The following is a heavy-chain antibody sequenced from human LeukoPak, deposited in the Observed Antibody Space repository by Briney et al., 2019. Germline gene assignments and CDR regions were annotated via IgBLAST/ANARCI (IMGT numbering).Heavy chain of an antibody. CDR2: ISYDGSNK. J-gene: IGHJ1*01. D-gene: IGHD1-26*01. CDR1: GFTFSSYA. Sequence: GRSLRLSCAASGFTFSSYAMHWARQAPGKGLEWVAVISYDGSNKYYADSVKGRFTISRDNSKNTLYLQMNSLRAEDTAVYYCARDRPSGSYSYEYFQHWGQGTLVTVSS. CDR3: ARDRPSGSYSYEYFQH. V-gene: IGHV3-30*01.